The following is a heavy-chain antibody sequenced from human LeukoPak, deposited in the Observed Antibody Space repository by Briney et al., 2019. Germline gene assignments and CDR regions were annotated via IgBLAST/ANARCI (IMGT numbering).Heavy chain of an antibody. CDR2: VTGSGSNT. CDR3: AKRRHTADTGGPRDY. V-gene: IGHV3-23*01. CDR1: GFTFSSYA. Sequence: GGSLRLSCAASGFTFSSYAMIWVRQTPGKGLEWVSTVTGSGSNTNYADSVKGRFTISRDNSKTTLYLQMNSLRVEDTAVYYCAKRRHTADTGGPRDYWGQGTLVTVSS. J-gene: IGHJ4*02. D-gene: IGHD2-8*02.